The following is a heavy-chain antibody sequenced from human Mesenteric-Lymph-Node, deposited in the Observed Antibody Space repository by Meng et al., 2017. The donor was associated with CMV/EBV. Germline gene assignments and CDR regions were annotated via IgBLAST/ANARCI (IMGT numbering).Heavy chain of an antibody. V-gene: IGHV4-59*01. J-gene: IGHJ4*02. Sequence: LTCTVSGGSISNYFWSWIRQPPGKGLEWIGYIYYSGTTNYNPSLESRVTISLDTPKNQFSLKLSSVTAADTAVYYCARENSRGWKFDYWGQGTLVTVSS. CDR1: GGSISNYF. D-gene: IGHD6-19*01. CDR3: ARENSRGWKFDY. CDR2: IYYSGTT.